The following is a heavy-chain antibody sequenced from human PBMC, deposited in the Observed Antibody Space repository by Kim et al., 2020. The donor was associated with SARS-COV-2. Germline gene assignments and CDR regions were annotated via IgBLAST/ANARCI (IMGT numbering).Heavy chain of an antibody. CDR2: ISSSSSTI. CDR3: ARLVVAAAIDY. Sequence: GGSLRLSCAASGFTFSSYSMNWVRQAPGKGLEWVSYISSSSSTIYYADSVKGRFTISRDNAKNSLYLQMNSLRAEDTAVYYCARLVVAAAIDYWGQGTLVTVSS. V-gene: IGHV3-48*04. CDR1: GFTFSSYS. D-gene: IGHD2-2*01. J-gene: IGHJ4*02.